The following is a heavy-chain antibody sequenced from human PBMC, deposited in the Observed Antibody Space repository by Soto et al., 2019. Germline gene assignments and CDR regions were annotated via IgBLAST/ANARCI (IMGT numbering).Heavy chain of an antibody. CDR3: VRSGFGWGASFDY. CDR2: MNPNSANT. V-gene: IGHV1-8*01. Sequence: ASVKVSCKASGYTFTNYDVNWVRQATGQGLEWMGWMNPNSANTGYAQKFQGRVAMTRDTSVSTAYMELSSLTSEDTAVYYCVRSGFGWGASFDYWGQGTLVTVSS. CDR1: GYTFTNYD. J-gene: IGHJ4*02. D-gene: IGHD3-10*01.